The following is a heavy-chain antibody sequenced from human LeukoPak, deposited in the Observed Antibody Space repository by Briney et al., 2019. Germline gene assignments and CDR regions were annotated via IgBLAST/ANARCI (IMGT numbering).Heavy chain of an antibody. Sequence: ASVKVSCKASGYIFTSYPIHWVRQAPGQRLEWMGWINTGNGNTKYSQKFEGRVTVTRDTSATAAYMELSSLRSEDTAIYYCARGDPYSNYRYGDAFDFWGQGTMVTVSS. CDR1: GYIFTSYP. CDR3: ARGDPYSNYRYGDAFDF. D-gene: IGHD6-13*01. J-gene: IGHJ3*01. V-gene: IGHV1-3*04. CDR2: INTGNGNT.